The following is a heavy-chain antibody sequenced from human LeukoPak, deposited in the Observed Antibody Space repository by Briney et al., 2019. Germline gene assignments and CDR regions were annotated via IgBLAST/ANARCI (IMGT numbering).Heavy chain of an antibody. D-gene: IGHD6-19*01. J-gene: IGHJ6*03. Sequence: GGSLRLSCAASGCTFSSYSMNWVRQAAGKGLEWVSSISSSSSSIYNADSVKGRFTISRDNAKNSLYLQMNSLRAEDTAVYYCARGSRGGYYYYYMDVWGKGTTVTISS. V-gene: IGHV3-21*01. CDR2: ISSSSSSI. CDR1: GCTFSSYS. CDR3: ARGSRGGYYYYYMDV.